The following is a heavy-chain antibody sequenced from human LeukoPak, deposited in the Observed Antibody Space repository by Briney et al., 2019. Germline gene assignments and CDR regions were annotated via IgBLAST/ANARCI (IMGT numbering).Heavy chain of an antibody. CDR2: MNPNSANT. J-gene: IGHJ4*02. Sequence: GASVKVSCKASGYTFTSYDINWVRQATGQGLEWMGWMNPNSANTGYAQKFQGRVTMTRNTSISTAYMELSSLRSEDTAVYYCAXXXRVXAATXSRFVPYWGQGSLVTVSS. CDR3: AXXXRVXAATXSRFVPY. D-gene: IGHD2-15*01. CDR1: GYTFTSYD. V-gene: IGHV1-8*01.